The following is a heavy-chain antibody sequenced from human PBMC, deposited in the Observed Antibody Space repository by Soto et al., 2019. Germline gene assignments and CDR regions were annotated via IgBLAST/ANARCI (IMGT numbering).Heavy chain of an antibody. CDR2: IIPIFGTA. CDR1: GGTFSSYA. D-gene: IGHD5-12*01. V-gene: IGHV1-69*01. CDR3: ARFGSGYEADYYYYGMDG. J-gene: IGHJ6*04. Sequence: QVQLVQSGAEVKKPGSSVKVSCKASGGTFSSYAISWVRQAPGQGLEWMGGIIPIFGTANYAQKFQGRVTITADESTSTAYMELSSLRSEDTAVYYCARFGSGYEADYYYYGMDGWGKGTTVTVSS.